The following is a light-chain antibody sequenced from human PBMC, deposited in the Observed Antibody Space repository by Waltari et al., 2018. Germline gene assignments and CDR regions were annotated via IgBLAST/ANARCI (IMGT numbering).Light chain of an antibody. CDR1: ALTKQY. J-gene: IGLJ1*01. CDR3: QSADTSGIYV. Sequence: SYELTQPPSVSVSPGQTATITCSGDALTKQYAYWYQQRPGQAPVLMISRDTERPSGVPERFSGSTSGTTVSLTITGVQAEDEADYYCQSADTSGIYVFGPGTRVTVL. CDR2: RDT. V-gene: IGLV3-25*03.